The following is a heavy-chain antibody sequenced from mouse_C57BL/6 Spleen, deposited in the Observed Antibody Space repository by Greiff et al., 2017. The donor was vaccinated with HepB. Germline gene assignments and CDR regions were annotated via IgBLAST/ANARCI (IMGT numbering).Heavy chain of an antibody. J-gene: IGHJ3*01. D-gene: IGHD1-1*01. CDR2: ISSGSSTI. CDR1: GFTFSDYG. Sequence: EVQLVESGGGLVKPGGSLKLSCAASGFTFSDYGMHWVRQAPEKGLEWVAYISSGSSTIYYADTVKGRFTISRDNAKNTLFLQMTSLRSEDTAMYYCARTSGSSPFAYWGQGTLVTVSA. V-gene: IGHV5-17*01. CDR3: ARTSGSSPFAY.